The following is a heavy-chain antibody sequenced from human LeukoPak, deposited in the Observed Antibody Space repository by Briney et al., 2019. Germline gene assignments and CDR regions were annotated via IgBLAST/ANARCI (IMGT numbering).Heavy chain of an antibody. D-gene: IGHD3-10*01. V-gene: IGHV4-61*01. CDR2: IYHSGST. J-gene: IGHJ4*02. Sequence: SQTLSLTXTVSGGSISSGSYYWSWIRQPPGKGLEWIGYIYHSGSTNYNPSLKSRVTISVDTSKNQFSLKLSSVTAADTAVYYCATYYYGSGSPYFFEYWGRGTLVTVSS. CDR1: GGSISSGSYY. CDR3: ATYYYGSGSPYFFEY.